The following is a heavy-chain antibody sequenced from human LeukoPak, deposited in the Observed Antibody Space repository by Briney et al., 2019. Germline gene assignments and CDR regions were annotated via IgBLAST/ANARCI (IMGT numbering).Heavy chain of an antibody. D-gene: IGHD3-9*01. CDR2: FDPEDGET. CDR3: ATDLGLGLTGYSPPLLGYYYMDV. V-gene: IGHV1-24*01. CDR1: GFTFSSYG. J-gene: IGHJ6*03. Sequence: GGSLRLSCAASGFTFSSYGMHWVRQAPGKGLEWMGGFDPEDGETIYAQKFQGRVTMTEDTSTDTAYMELSSLRSEDTAVYYCATDLGLGLTGYSPPLLGYYYMDVWGKGTTVTVSS.